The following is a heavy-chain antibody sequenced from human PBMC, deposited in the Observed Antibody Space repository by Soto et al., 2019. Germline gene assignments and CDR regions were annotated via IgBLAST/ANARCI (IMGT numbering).Heavy chain of an antibody. V-gene: IGHV2-70*04. CDR2: IDWDGDR. CDR1: GFSLSTTAMR. J-gene: IGHJ4*02. D-gene: IGHD6-13*01. Sequence: SGPTLVNPTQTLTLTCTFSGFSLSTTAMRVSWVRQAPGKALEWLARIDWDGDRFYSTSLKTRLTISKDTSKNQVVLIMTNMNPVDTATYYCARDIAAAGFDCWGQGTLVTVSS. CDR3: ARDIAAAGFDC.